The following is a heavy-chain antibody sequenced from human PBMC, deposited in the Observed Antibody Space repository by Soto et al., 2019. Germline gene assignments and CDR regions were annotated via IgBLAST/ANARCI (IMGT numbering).Heavy chain of an antibody. CDR1: GDSVTSSNW. CDR2: IYHSEST. J-gene: IGHJ4*02. V-gene: IGHV4-4*02. D-gene: IGHD4-17*01. CDR3: ARYDFGIFDY. Sequence: SETLSLTCAVSGDSVTSSNWWSWVRQPPGKGLEWIGEIYHSESTNYNPSLKSRVTMSIDKSKNQFPLKLTSVTAADTAVYFCARYDFGIFDYWGQGTLVTVSS.